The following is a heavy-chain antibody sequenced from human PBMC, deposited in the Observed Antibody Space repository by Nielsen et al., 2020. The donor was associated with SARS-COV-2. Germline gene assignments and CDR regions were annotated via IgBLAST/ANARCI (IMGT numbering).Heavy chain of an antibody. CDR3: ARWCSSTSCYTGQGYYYGMDV. V-gene: IGHV3-13*01. J-gene: IGHJ6*02. Sequence: GGSLRLSCAASGFTFSSYDMHWVRQAPGKGLEWVSAIGTAGDTYYPGSVKGRFTISRENAKNSLYLQMNSLRAGDTAVYYCARWCSSTSCYTGQGYYYGMDVWGQGTTVTVSS. CDR2: IGTAGDT. D-gene: IGHD2-2*02. CDR1: GFTFSSYD.